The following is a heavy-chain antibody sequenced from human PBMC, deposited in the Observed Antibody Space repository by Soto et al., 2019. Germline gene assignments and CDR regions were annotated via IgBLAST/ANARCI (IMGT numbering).Heavy chain of an antibody. J-gene: IGHJ4*02. D-gene: IGHD6-19*01. V-gene: IGHV3-7*01. CDR3: ASWLKTSGWYVLLEGSFDY. Sequence: GGFLRLSCAASGFTFSSYLMTWVRQAPGKGLEWVANIKQDGSAKYYVDSVKGRFTISRDNAKNSLYLQMNSLRAEDTAVYYCASWLKTSGWYVLLEGSFDYWGQGTLVTVSS. CDR1: GFTFSSYL. CDR2: IKQDGSAK.